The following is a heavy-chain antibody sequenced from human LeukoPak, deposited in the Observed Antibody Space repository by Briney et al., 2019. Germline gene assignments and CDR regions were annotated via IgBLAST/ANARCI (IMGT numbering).Heavy chain of an antibody. V-gene: IGHV4-38-2*02. D-gene: IGHD3-22*01. Sequence: SETLSLTCTVSGYSISSGYYWGWIRQPPGKGLEWIGSIYHSGSTYYNPSLESRVTISVDTSKNQFSLKLSSVTAADTAVYYCAREDDSSGYSYYFDYWGQGTLVTVSS. CDR1: GYSISSGYY. J-gene: IGHJ4*02. CDR3: AREDDSSGYSYYFDY. CDR2: IYHSGST.